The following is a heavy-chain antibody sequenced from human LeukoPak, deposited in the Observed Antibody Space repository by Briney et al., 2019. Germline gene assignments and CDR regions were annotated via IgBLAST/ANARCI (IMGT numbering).Heavy chain of an antibody. V-gene: IGHV3-9*01. CDR3: AKGFPFTVVNYYCMDV. D-gene: IGHD4-23*01. Sequence: PGGSLRLSCAASGFTFDDYAMHWVRQAPGKGLEWVSGISWNSGSIGYADSVKGRFTISRDNAKNSLYLQMNSLRAEDTALYYCAKGFPFTVVNYYCMDVWGKGTTVTVSS. J-gene: IGHJ6*03. CDR1: GFTFDDYA. CDR2: ISWNSGSI.